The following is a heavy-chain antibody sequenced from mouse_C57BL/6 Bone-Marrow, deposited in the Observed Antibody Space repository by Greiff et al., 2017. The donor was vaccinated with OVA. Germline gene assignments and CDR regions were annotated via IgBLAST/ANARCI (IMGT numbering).Heavy chain of an antibody. V-gene: IGHV2-2*01. CDR2: IWSGGST. CDR1: GFSFTSYG. J-gene: IGHJ3*01. CDR3: ARSLQLYYDFSAY. Sequence: VQLQQSGPGLVQPSQSLSITCTVSGFSFTSYGVHWVRQSPGKGLEWLGVIWSGGSTDYNAAFISRLSISKDNSKSQVFVKMNSLQADDTAIYYCARSLQLYYDFSAYWGQGTLVTVSA. D-gene: IGHD2-4*01.